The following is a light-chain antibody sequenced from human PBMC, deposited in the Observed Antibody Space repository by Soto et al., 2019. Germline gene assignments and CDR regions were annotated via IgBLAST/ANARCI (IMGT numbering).Light chain of an antibody. CDR3: QQYNTWPPIT. V-gene: IGKV3-15*01. CDR1: QSVSNN. Sequence: EIVLTQSPGTLSLSPGERATLSCRASQSVSNNYLAWYQQKPGQAPRLVIYGASIRATGIPARFSGSGSWTEFALTISSLQSEDFAVYYCQQYNTWPPITFGQGTRLEIK. CDR2: GAS. J-gene: IGKJ5*01.